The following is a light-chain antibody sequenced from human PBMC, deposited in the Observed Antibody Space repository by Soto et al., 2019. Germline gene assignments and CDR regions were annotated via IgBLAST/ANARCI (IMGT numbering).Light chain of an antibody. CDR3: QQSYSTLALT. Sequence: DIKMSKSPSSLHAPVEARFTISSRAVQSIASYLSWYQPTPGKAPKLLIYAASTLQTGVPSRFSGSGFGTDFTLTISNLQPEDFATYYCQQSYSTLALTFGGGTKLEI. J-gene: IGKJ4*01. CDR2: AAS. V-gene: IGKV1-39*01. CDR1: QSIASY.